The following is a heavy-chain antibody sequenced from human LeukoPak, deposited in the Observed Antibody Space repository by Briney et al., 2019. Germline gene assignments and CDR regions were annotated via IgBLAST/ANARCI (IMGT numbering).Heavy chain of an antibody. J-gene: IGHJ3*02. CDR3: AKDIFWGAAAGSNDAFDI. D-gene: IGHD6-13*01. CDR1: GFTFSSYA. V-gene: IGHV3-43*02. CDR2: ISGSGGST. Sequence: GGSLRLSCAASGFTFSSYAMSWVRQAPGKGLEWVSAISGSGGSTYYADSVKGRFTISRDNSKNSLYLQMNSLRTEDTALYYCAKDIFWGAAAGSNDAFDIWGQGTMVTVSS.